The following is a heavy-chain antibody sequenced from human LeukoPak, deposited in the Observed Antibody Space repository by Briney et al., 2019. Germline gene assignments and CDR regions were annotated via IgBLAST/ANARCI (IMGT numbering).Heavy chain of an antibody. CDR3: ATILIGYNHFDY. J-gene: IGHJ4*01. CDR1: SYRFTNFH. V-gene: IGHV1-46*01. D-gene: IGHD5-24*01. Sequence: ASVKISCKASSYRFTNFHIHWVRQAPGQGLEWMGGAAATGERTTYAQKFQGRVTVTRDTSTNTAYMDLSNLRSEDTAVYFCATILIGYNHFDYWGQGTQVIVSS. CDR2: AAATGERT.